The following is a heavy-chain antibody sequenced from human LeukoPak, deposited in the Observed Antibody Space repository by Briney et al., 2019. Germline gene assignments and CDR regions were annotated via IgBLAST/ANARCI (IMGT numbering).Heavy chain of an antibody. V-gene: IGHV4-59*01. Sequence: SETLSLTCTVSGGSINSYYWSWIRQPPGKGLEWIGYIYYSGSTNYNPSLKSRVTISVDTSKNQFSLKLSSVTAADTAVYYCARAGQWLVMGPFDYWGQGTLVTVSS. J-gene: IGHJ4*02. CDR3: ARAGQWLVMGPFDY. CDR2: IYYSGST. D-gene: IGHD6-19*01. CDR1: GGSINSYY.